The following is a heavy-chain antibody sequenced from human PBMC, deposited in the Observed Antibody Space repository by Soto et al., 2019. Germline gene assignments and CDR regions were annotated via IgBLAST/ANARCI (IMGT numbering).Heavy chain of an antibody. D-gene: IGHD2-15*01. CDR1: GYTFTSYY. CDR3: ATVYCSGGSCYSIYY. V-gene: IGHV1-46*03. J-gene: IGHJ4*01. CDR2: INPSNST. Sequence: ASVKVSCKASGYTFTSYYMHWVRQAPGQGLEWMGIINPSNSTTYAQKFQGRVTMTRDTSTSTVYMELSSLRSEDTAVYYCATVYCSGGSCYSIYYWG.